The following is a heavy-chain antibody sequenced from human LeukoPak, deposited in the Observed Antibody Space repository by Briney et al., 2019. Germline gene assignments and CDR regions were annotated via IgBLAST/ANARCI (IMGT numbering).Heavy chain of an antibody. CDR2: IINSGGST. Sequence: GGSLRLSCAASGFTFSSYSMNWVRQAPGKGLEWVSAIINSGGSTYYADSVKGRFTLSRDNSKNTLYLQMNSLRAEDTAVYYCAKEIWPTVTTPGHTHFDYWGQGTLVTVST. D-gene: IGHD4-17*01. CDR3: AKEIWPTVTTPGHTHFDY. V-gene: IGHV3-23*01. CDR1: GFTFSSYS. J-gene: IGHJ4*02.